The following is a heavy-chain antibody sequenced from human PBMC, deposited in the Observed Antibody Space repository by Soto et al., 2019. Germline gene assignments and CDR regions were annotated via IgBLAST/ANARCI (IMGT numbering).Heavy chain of an antibody. CDR1: GYTFTSYA. V-gene: IGHV1-3*05. CDR2: INAGNGNT. CDR3: ARPGGRYCSGGSCYYV. J-gene: IGHJ6*02. Sequence: QVQLVQSGAEEKKPGASVKVSCKASGYTFTSYAMHWVRQAPGQRLEWMGWINAGNGNTKYSQKFQGRVTITRDTSASKAYMELSSLRSEDTAVYYCARPGGRYCSGGSCYYVWGQGTTVTVSS. D-gene: IGHD2-15*01.